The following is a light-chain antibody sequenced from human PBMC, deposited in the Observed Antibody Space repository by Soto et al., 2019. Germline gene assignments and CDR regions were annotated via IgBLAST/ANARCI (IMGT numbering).Light chain of an antibody. CDR1: QRVLYSYTNQNY. V-gene: IGKV4-1*01. Sequence: DIVMTQAPDSLAVSLGERATINCKSSQRVLYSYTNQNYLAWYQQKPGQPPKLLIYWASIRESGVPDRFSGSGSGTDFTLTISSLQAEDVAVYYCQQHYSTPLTFGQGTKVEIK. CDR3: QQHYSTPLT. CDR2: WAS. J-gene: IGKJ1*01.